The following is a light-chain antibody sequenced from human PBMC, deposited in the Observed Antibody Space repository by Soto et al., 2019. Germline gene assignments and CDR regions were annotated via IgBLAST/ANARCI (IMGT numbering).Light chain of an antibody. CDR3: CSHAGSYTYV. CDR2: DVS. J-gene: IGLJ1*01. V-gene: IGLV2-11*01. Sequence: QSALTQPRSVSGSPGQLVTISCTGTSSDVGAYNYVSWYQQHPGKAPKVMIYDVSKRPSGVPDRFSGSKSGNTASLTISGLQAEDEADYYCCSHAGSYTYVFGTGTKLTV. CDR1: SSDVGAYNY.